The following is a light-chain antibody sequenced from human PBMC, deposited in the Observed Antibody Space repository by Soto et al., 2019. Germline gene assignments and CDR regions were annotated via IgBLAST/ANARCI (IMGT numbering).Light chain of an antibody. CDR3: QKYDSAPRT. V-gene: IGKV1-27*01. J-gene: IGKJ1*01. Sequence: DIRMTQSPSSLSASVGDSVTITCRASQGINNYLALYQQKPGKVPVLLIYSASTLKPGIPSRFSGSGTGTDFTLTISSLQPEDFATYYCQKYDSAPRTFGQGTKVDI. CDR2: SAS. CDR1: QGINNY.